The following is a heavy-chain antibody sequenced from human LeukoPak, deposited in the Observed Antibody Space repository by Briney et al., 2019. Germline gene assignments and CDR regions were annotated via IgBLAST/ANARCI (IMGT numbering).Heavy chain of an antibody. CDR3: ARDGRQGYYAMDV. Sequence: GGSLRLSCAASGFTFSSYSMNWVRQAPGKGLEWVSYISSSSSTIFYADSVKGRFTISRGNAKNSLYLQMNSLRAEDTAVYYCARDGRQGYYAMDVWGQGTTVTVSS. CDR2: ISSSSSTI. V-gene: IGHV3-48*01. J-gene: IGHJ6*02. CDR1: GFTFSSYS.